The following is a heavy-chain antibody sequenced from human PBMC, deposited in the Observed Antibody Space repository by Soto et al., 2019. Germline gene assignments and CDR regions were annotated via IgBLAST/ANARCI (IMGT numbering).Heavy chain of an antibody. Sequence: EVRLLESGGGLVQPGGSLRLSCAASGFTFSVYAMSWVRQAPGKGLEWVSGINGSGDSTHYADSVKGRFTVSRDNSKSMLYLQTNSLGAEDTAIYYCAKALYGGFTYWGQGTLVTVSS. D-gene: IGHD3-10*01. V-gene: IGHV3-23*01. J-gene: IGHJ4*02. CDR2: INGSGDST. CDR1: GFTFSVYA. CDR3: AKALYGGFTY.